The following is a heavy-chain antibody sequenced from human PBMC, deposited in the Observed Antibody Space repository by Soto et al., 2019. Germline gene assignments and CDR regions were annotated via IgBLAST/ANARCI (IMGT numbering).Heavy chain of an antibody. J-gene: IGHJ6*02. Sequence: SETLSLTCAVHGGSFSGYYWDWIRQPPGKGLEWIGEINHSGSTNYNPSLKSRVTISVDTSKNQFPLKLSSVTAADTAVYYCARGARATVTQTVYYYYGMDGWGQGTTVTVSS. CDR3: ARGARATVTQTVYYYYGMDG. V-gene: IGHV4-34*01. D-gene: IGHD4-17*01. CDR1: GGSFSGYY. CDR2: INHSGST.